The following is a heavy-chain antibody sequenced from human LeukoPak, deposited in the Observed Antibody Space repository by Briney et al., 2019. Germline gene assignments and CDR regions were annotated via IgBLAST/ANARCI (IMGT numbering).Heavy chain of an antibody. CDR3: ASGMRVGPNI. V-gene: IGHV3-66*01. D-gene: IGHD1-26*01. J-gene: IGHJ4*02. Sequence: GGSLRLSCAASGFTVSSNYMSWVRQAPGKGLEWVSVIYSGGSTYYADSVKGRFTISRDNAKNSLYLQMYSLRAEDTAVYYCASGMRVGPNIWGQGTLVTVSS. CDR1: GFTVSSNY. CDR2: IYSGGST.